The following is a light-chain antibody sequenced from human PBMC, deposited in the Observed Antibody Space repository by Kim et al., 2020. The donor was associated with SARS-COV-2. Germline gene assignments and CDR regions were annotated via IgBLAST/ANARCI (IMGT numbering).Light chain of an antibody. CDR2: QDS. CDR1: KLGDKY. J-gene: IGLJ2*01. V-gene: IGLV3-1*01. Sequence: VPPGQTASITCAGDKLGDKYACWYQQKPGQSPVLVIYQDSKRPSGIPERVSGSNSGNTATLTMSGTQAMDEADYYCQAWDSSIVVFGGGTQLTVL. CDR3: QAWDSSIVV.